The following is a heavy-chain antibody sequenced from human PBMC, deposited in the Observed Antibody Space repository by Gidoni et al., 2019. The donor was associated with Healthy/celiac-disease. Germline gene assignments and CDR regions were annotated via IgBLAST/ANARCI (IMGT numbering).Heavy chain of an antibody. D-gene: IGHD4-17*01. Sequence: QLQLQESGSGLVKPSQTLSLTCAVSGGSLSSGGYSWSWIRQPPGKGLEWIGYIYHSGSTYYNPSLKSRVTISVDRSKNQFSLKLSSVTAADTAVYYCASYFPDYGGFDYWGQGTLVTVSS. CDR1: GGSLSSGGYS. CDR2: IYHSGST. CDR3: ASYFPDYGGFDY. J-gene: IGHJ4*02. V-gene: IGHV4-30-2*01.